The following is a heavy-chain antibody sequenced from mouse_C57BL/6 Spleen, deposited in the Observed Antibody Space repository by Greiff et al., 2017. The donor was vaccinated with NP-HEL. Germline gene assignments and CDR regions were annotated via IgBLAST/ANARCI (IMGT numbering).Heavy chain of an antibody. J-gene: IGHJ3*01. CDR2: IYPGDGDT. CDR3: ATTVVARGAWFAY. V-gene: IGHV1-82*01. CDR1: GYAFSSSW. Sequence: VQLQQSGPELVKPGASVKISCKASGYAFSSSWMNWVKQRPGKGLEWIGRIYPGDGDTNYNGKFKGKATLTADKSSSTAYMQLSSLTSEDSAVYFCATTVVARGAWFAYWGQGTLVTVSA. D-gene: IGHD1-1*01.